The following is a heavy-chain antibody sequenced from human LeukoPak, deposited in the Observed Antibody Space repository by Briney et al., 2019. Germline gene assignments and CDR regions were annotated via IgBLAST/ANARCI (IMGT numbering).Heavy chain of an antibody. Sequence: SETLSLTCTVSGGSISSYYWSWIRQPPGKGLEWMGYIYYSGSTNYNPSLKSRVTISVDPSKNQFSLKLSSVTAADTAVYYCAREVKLGRYDILTGYYAHDAFDIWGQGTMVTVSS. CDR2: IYYSGST. CDR3: AREVKLGRYDILTGYYAHDAFDI. V-gene: IGHV4-59*01. D-gene: IGHD3-9*01. CDR1: GGSISSYY. J-gene: IGHJ3*02.